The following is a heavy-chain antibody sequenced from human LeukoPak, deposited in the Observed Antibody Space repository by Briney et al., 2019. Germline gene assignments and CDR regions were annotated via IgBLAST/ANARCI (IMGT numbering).Heavy chain of an antibody. D-gene: IGHD2-2*01. CDR1: GGTFKNYG. J-gene: IGHJ6*03. CDR3: ARGGPNSEYQLLSEYYYYMDV. Sequence: SVNVSCKASGGTFKNYGISWVRQAPGQGLEWMGRIIPIFSRTNYAQKFQGRVTITTDESTSTAYMELSSLRSEDTAVYYCARGGPNSEYQLLSEYYYYMDVWGKGTTVTVSS. V-gene: IGHV1-69*05. CDR2: IIPIFSRT.